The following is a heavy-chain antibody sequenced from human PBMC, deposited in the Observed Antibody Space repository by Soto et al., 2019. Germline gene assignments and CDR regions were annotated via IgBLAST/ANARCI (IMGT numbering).Heavy chain of an antibody. CDR2: VYYSGSS. V-gene: IGHV4-39*01. CDR3: ARRPNVGIAFDY. D-gene: IGHD2-21*01. CDR1: GDSISGGASF. J-gene: IGHJ4*02. Sequence: PSETLSLTCTVSGDSISGGASFWSWIRQPPGKGLEWIANVYYSGSSYYNPSLKSRVTISVDTSKNQFSLKLSSVTAADTAVYYCARRPNVGIAFDYWGQGTLVTVSS.